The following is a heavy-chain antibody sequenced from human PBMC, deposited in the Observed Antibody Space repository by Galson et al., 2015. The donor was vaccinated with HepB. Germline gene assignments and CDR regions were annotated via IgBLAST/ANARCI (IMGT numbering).Heavy chain of an antibody. D-gene: IGHD5-24*01. Sequence: SLRLSCAASGFTFSSYEMNWVRQAPGKGLEWVSYISSSGSTIYYADSVKGRFTISRDNAKNSLYLQMNSLRAEDTAVYYCARAEVEMALKGAFDIWGQGTMVTVSS. CDR1: GFTFSSYE. CDR3: ARAEVEMALKGAFDI. V-gene: IGHV3-48*03. CDR2: ISSSGSTI. J-gene: IGHJ3*02.